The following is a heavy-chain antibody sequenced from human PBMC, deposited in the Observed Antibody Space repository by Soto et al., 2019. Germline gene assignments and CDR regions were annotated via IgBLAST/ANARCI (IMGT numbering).Heavy chain of an antibody. D-gene: IGHD3-10*01. CDR1: GFTFSNAW. CDR2: ISGSGGST. J-gene: IGHJ4*02. Sequence: HPGGSLRLSCAASGFTFSNAWMNWVRQAPGKGLEWVSAISGSGGSTYYADSVKGRFTISRDNSKNTLYLQMNSLRAEDTAVYYCAKDHGQVRGVIIAPKPDYLGLGTLVTISS. CDR3: AKDHGQVRGVIIAPKPDY. V-gene: IGHV3-23*01.